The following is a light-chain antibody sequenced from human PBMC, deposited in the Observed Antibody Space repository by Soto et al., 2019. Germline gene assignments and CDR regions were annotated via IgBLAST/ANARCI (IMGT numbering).Light chain of an antibody. CDR2: AAS. CDR1: QSISSY. J-gene: IGKJ2*02. V-gene: IGKV1-39*01. Sequence: DIQMTQSPSSLSASVGDRVTITCRASQSISSYVNWYQQKPGKAPKLLIYAASSLQSGVPSRFSGSGSGTDFTRTISSLQHEDFATYNCQHSYSIPRTFGQRTKLEIK. CDR3: QHSYSIPRT.